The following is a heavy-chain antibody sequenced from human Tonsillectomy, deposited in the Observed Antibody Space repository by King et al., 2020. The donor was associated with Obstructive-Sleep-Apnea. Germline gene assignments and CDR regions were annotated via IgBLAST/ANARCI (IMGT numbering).Heavy chain of an antibody. Sequence: QLVESGGDLVQPGRSLRLSCAASGFTFDDYAMHWVRQAPGKGLEWDSGISWNSESIGYADSVKGRFTISRDNAKNSLYLPMNSLRAEDTALYYCAKDIEGYGGYDPFGDAFDYWGQGTLVTVSS. CDR2: ISWNSESI. J-gene: IGHJ4*02. D-gene: IGHD5-12*01. V-gene: IGHV3-9*01. CDR1: GFTFDDYA. CDR3: AKDIEGYGGYDPFGDAFDY.